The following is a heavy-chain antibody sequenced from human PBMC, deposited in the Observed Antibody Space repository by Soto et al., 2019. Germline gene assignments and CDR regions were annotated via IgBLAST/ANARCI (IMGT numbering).Heavy chain of an antibody. V-gene: IGHV4-39*01. J-gene: IGHJ4*02. CDR3: ATRPPGERYFGVFDW. Sequence: SETLSLTCTVSGGSISSSSYYWGWIRQPPGKGLEWIGSICYSGSTYYNPSLKSRVTISVDTSKNQFSLKLSSVTAADTAVYYCATRPPGERYFGVFDWWGQGTLVTVSS. CDR2: ICYSGST. D-gene: IGHD3-3*01. CDR1: GGSISSSSYY.